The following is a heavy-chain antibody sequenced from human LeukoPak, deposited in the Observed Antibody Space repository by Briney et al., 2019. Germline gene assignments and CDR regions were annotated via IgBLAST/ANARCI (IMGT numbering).Heavy chain of an antibody. CDR1: GYTFTSYG. D-gene: IGHD2-2*01. J-gene: IGHJ6*02. CDR3: ARAARYCSSTSCYGGMDV. Sequence: ASVKVSCKASGYTFTSYGISWVRQAPGQGLEWMGWISAYNGNTNYAQKLQGRVTITADESTSTAYMELSSLRSEDTAVYYCARAARYCSSTSCYGGMDVWGQGTTVTVSS. V-gene: IGHV1-18*01. CDR2: ISAYNGNT.